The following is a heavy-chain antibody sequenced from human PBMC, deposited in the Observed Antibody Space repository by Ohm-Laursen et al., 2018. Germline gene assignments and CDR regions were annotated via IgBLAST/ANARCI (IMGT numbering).Heavy chain of an antibody. J-gene: IGHJ3*02. CDR1: EFTFSSKW. CDR3: ARIGDLDDFWSGPDAFDI. Sequence: SLRLSCAASEFTFSSKWMTWVRQAPGKGLEWVASIKPDGSEKYYLDSVKGRFTISRDNTKNSLYLQMNSLRTEDTAVYYCARIGDLDDFWSGPDAFDIWGQGTMVTVSS. D-gene: IGHD3-3*01. CDR2: IKPDGSEK. V-gene: IGHV3-7*01.